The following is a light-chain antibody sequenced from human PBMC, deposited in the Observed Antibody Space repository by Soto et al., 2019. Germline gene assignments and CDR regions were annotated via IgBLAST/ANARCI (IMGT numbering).Light chain of an antibody. CDR1: QIVNSNH. Sequence: EIVFTHSPFTLSLSPVERATLSFMASQIVNSNHLAWFQQKPGQGPRLLIYGASSRATGIPDRFSGSGSGTDFTLTISSLQSEDFAVYYCQQRSNWPPLFNFGPGTKVDIK. J-gene: IGKJ3*01. V-gene: IGKV3D-20*02. CDR3: QQRSNWPPLFN. CDR2: GAS.